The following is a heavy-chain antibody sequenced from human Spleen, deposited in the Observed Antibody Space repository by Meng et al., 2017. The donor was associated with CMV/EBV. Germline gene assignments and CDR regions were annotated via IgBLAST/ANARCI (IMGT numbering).Heavy chain of an antibody. CDR3: ARVTIFGVVNSMDV. J-gene: IGHJ6*02. D-gene: IGHD3-3*01. Sequence: GGSLRLSCGASRLTFSRYWMSWVRQAPGKGLEWVSSISDSNLYIYYTDSVKGRFTVSRDNAKNSLYLQMNSLRAEDTAVYYCARVTIFGVVNSMDVWGQGTTVTVSS. CDR1: RLTFSRYW. CDR2: ISDSNLYI. V-gene: IGHV3-21*01.